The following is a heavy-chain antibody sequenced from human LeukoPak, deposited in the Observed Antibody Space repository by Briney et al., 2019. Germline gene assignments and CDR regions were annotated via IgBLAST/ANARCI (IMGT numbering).Heavy chain of an antibody. D-gene: IGHD3-16*01. CDR3: ARDLLISSVGVGGY. Sequence: ASVKVSCKASGYTFSSYGISWVRQAPGQGLEWMGWISAYNGNTNYAQKLQGRVMMTTDTSSSTSYMELRSLRSDDMAVYYCARDLLISSVGVGGYWGQGTLVTVSS. V-gene: IGHV1-18*03. CDR2: ISAYNGNT. CDR1: GYTFSSYG. J-gene: IGHJ4*02.